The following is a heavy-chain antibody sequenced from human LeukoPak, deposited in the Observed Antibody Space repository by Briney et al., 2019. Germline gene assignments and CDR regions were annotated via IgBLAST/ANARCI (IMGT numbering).Heavy chain of an antibody. CDR3: ARGGVITMVRGVSNWFDP. CDR1: GGSISSYY. Sequence: SETLSLTCTVSGGSISSYYWSWIRQPAGKGLEWIGRIYTSGSTNYNPSLKSRVTMSVDTSKNQFSLKLSSVTAADTAVYYCARGGVITMVRGVSNWFDPWGQRTLVTVSS. J-gene: IGHJ5*02. D-gene: IGHD3-10*01. CDR2: IYTSGST. V-gene: IGHV4-4*07.